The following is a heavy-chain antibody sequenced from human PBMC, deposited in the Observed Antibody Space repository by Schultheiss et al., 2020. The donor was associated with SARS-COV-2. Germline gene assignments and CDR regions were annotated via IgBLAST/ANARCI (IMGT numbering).Heavy chain of an antibody. CDR1: GFTFSSYE. D-gene: IGHD3-16*01. J-gene: IGHJ4*02. Sequence: GGSLRLSCAASGFTFSSYEMNWVRQAPGKGLEWVSYISSSGSTIYYADSVKGRFTISRDNAKNTLYLQMNSLRAEDTAVYYCARRGGVLGYFDYWGQGTLVTVSS. V-gene: IGHV3-48*03. CDR2: ISSSGSTI. CDR3: ARRGGVLGYFDY.